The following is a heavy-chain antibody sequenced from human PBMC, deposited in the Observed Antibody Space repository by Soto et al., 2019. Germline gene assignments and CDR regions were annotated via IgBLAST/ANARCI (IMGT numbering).Heavy chain of an antibody. D-gene: IGHD2-15*01. CDR2: IVVGAGNT. J-gene: IGHJ3*02. CDR1: GFTFTSSA. Sequence: QMQVVQSGPEVKKPGTSVKVSCKASGFTFTSSAVQWVRQARGQRLEWMGWIVVGAGNTNYAQELQERLTITRDMSTNTAYMELSSLRSEDTAVYYCAAELYSGGRCCSFDIWGQGTMVTVSS. CDR3: AAELYSGGRCCSFDI. V-gene: IGHV1-58*01.